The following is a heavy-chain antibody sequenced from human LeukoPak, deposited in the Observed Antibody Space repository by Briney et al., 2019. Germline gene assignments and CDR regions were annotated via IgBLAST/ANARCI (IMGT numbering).Heavy chain of an antibody. CDR3: ARNNGMDV. CDR1: GFTLSNHW. V-gene: IGHV3-7*03. CDR2: VNRDGSET. J-gene: IGHJ6*02. Sequence: QSGGSLRLSCAASGFTLSNHWMTWVRQVPGRGPEWVANVNRDGSETYCLDSVKGRFTISKDNAKNSLYLQMNSLRAEDTALYHCARNNGMDVWGQGTTVIVSS.